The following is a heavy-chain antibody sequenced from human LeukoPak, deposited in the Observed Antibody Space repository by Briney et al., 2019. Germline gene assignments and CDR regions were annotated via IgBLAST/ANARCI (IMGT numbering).Heavy chain of an antibody. D-gene: IGHD4-17*01. V-gene: IGHV3-7*04. CDR2: IKPDGSEK. J-gene: IGHJ4*02. CDR3: ARAYYGDFV. CDR1: GLTFSNYW. Sequence: GGSLRLSCAASGLTFSNYWMSWVRQAPEKGLEWVALIKPDGSEKFFVPSVKGRFTISRDNAKNSLYLQMNSLRAEDTAVYYCARAYYGDFVWGQGTLVTVSS.